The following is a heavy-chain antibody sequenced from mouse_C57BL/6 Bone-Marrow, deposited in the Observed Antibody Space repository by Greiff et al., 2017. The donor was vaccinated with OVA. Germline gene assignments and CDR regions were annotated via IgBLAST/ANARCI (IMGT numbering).Heavy chain of an antibody. J-gene: IGHJ1*03. CDR3: ASYDGSSYAYWYFDV. V-gene: IGHV1-81*01. CDR2: IYPRSGNT. Sequence: VQLQQSGAELARPGASVKLSCKASGYTFTSYGISWVKQRTGQGLEWIGEIYPRSGNTYYNEKFKGKATLTADKSSSTAYMELRSLTSEDSAVYFCASYDGSSYAYWYFDVWGTGTTVTVSS. D-gene: IGHD1-1*01. CDR1: GYTFTSYG.